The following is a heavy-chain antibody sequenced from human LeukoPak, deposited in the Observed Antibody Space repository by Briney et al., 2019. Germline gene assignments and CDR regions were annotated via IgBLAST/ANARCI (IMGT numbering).Heavy chain of an antibody. Sequence: PGGSLRLSCAASGFTFRRYDMSWVRQAPGKGLEWVSAISGNGDSTYYVDSVKGRFTISRDNSKNTLYLQMNSLRAEDTAVYYCARWAVGSSSGKYSDAFDIWGQGTMVTVSS. CDR2: ISGNGDST. CDR3: ARWAVGSSSGKYSDAFDI. CDR1: GFTFRRYD. J-gene: IGHJ3*02. D-gene: IGHD6-6*01. V-gene: IGHV3-23*01.